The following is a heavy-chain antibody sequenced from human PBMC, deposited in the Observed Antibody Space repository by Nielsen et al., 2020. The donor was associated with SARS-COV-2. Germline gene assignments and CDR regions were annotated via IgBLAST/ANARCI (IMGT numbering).Heavy chain of an antibody. V-gene: IGHV3-21*01. CDR1: GFTFSSYS. D-gene: IGHD3-10*01. J-gene: IGHJ6*02. CDR3: ARVGGYGGSGMDV. Sequence: GALRLSCAASGFTFSSYSMNWVRQAPGKGLEWVSSISSSSSYIYYADSVKGRFTISRDNAKNSLYLQMNSLRAEDTAVYYCARVGGYGGSGMDVWGQGTTVTVSS. CDR2: ISSSSSYI.